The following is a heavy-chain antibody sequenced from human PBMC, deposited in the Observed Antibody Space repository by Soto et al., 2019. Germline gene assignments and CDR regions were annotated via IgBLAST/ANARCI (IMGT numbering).Heavy chain of an antibody. CDR2: TYYRSKWYN. V-gene: IGHV6-1*01. Sequence: QTLSLTCAISGDGVSSNSAAWNGVRQSPSRGLEWLGRTYYRSKWYNDYAVSVKSRININPDTSKNQFSLQLNSVTPEDTAVYYCARVQTEYSTGSWSAFDIWGEGTIVNVAS. J-gene: IGHJ3*02. D-gene: IGHD6-19*01. CDR3: ARVQTEYSTGSWSAFDI. CDR1: GDGVSSNSAA.